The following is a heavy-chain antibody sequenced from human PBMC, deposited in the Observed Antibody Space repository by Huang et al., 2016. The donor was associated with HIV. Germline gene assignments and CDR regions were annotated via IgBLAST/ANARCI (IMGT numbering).Heavy chain of an antibody. V-gene: IGHV1-69*13. CDR2: IIPILGAA. D-gene: IGHD1-20*01. CDR3: ARTSNWKAEYFRF. CDR1: GGTFSRYG. J-gene: IGHJ1*01. Sequence: QVQLVQSGTEVKTPGSSVKVSCKASGGTFSRYGISWVRQAPGQGLEWTGGIIPILGAANYAQKFQGRVTITADESTNTAYMELSSLRFDDTPVYYCARTSNWKAEYFRFWGQGTLVTVAS.